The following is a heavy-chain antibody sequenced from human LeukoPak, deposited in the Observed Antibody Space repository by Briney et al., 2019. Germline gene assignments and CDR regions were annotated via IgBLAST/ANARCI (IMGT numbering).Heavy chain of an antibody. Sequence: ASETLSLTCTVSGGSISSDNYYWSWIRQPAGKGLEWIGRIYTSGSTNYNPSLKSRLTISVDTSKNQFSLKLTSVTAADTAVYYCARRAVVVPAAMDYWGQGTLVTVSS. V-gene: IGHV4-61*02. CDR1: GGSISSDNYY. J-gene: IGHJ4*02. CDR2: IYTSGST. D-gene: IGHD2-2*01. CDR3: ARRAVVVPAAMDY.